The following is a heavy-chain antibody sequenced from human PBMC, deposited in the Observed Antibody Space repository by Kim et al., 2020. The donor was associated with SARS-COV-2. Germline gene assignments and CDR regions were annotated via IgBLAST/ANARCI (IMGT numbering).Heavy chain of an antibody. CDR3: TPRARNGGNHY. J-gene: IGHJ4*02. CDR1: GFTISGHW. D-gene: IGHD2-15*01. CDR2: INSEGSTA. Sequence: GGSLRLSCAASGFTISGHWMHWVRQRPGKGLIWVSRINSEGSTAHYADFAKGRFIISRDNAKNTLYLQMTDMKGEDSGIYYCTPRARNGGNHYWGQGTLVTVSS. V-gene: IGHV3-74*01.